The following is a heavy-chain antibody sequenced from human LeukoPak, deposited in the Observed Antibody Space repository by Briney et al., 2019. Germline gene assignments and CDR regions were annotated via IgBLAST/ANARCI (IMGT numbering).Heavy chain of an antibody. V-gene: IGHV2-70*11. CDR2: IDWDDDK. CDR3: ARKPGYCSGGSCYEDAFDI. CDR1: GFSPSTSGMC. Sequence: SGPALVKPTQTLTLTCTFSGFSPSTSGMCVSWIRQPPGKALEWLARIDWDDDKYYSTSLKTRLTISKDTSKNQVVLTMTNMDPVDTATYYCARKPGYCSGGSCYEDAFDIWGQGTMVTVSS. D-gene: IGHD2-15*01. J-gene: IGHJ3*02.